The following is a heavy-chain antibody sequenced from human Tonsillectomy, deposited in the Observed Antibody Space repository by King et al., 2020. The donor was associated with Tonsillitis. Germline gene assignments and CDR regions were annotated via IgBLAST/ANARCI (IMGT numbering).Heavy chain of an antibody. J-gene: IGHJ6*03. Sequence: QLQESGPGLVKPSETLSLTCTVAGGCISSYYYYWIRQPPGKGLECMGFVGYSGSPRYNPSLESRVTISVDTSKNRFSLNLSSVTAADTAVYYCAKSDYYYYYSMDVWGQGTTVTVSS. CDR2: VGYSGSP. CDR3: AKSDYYYYYSMDV. V-gene: IGHV4-59*08. CDR1: GGCISSYY.